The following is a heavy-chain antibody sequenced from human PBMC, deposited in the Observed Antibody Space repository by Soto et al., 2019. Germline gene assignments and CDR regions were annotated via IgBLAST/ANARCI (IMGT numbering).Heavy chain of an antibody. Sequence: SETLSVTCTVSGGSISSGDYYWSWIRQPPGKGLEWIGYIYYSGSTYYNPSLKSRVTISVDTSKNQFSLKLSSVTAADTAVYYCARDLSSRRYYYGMDVWGQGTTVTV. CDR3: ARDLSSRRYYYGMDV. CDR1: GGSISSGDYY. D-gene: IGHD2-2*01. CDR2: IYYSGST. V-gene: IGHV4-30-4*01. J-gene: IGHJ6*02.